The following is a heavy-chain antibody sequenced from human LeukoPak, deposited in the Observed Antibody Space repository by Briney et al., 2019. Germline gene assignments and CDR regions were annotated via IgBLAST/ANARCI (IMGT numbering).Heavy chain of an antibody. D-gene: IGHD2-15*01. Sequence: SSETLSLTCTVSGGSISSGSYYWSWIRQPAGKGLEWIGRIYTSGSTNYNPSLKSRVTISVDTSKNQFSLKLSSATAADTAVYYCARGVGGYCSGGSCYSGPSWFDPWGQGTLVTVSS. CDR2: IYTSGST. CDR3: ARGVGGYCSGGSCYSGPSWFDP. V-gene: IGHV4-61*02. J-gene: IGHJ5*02. CDR1: GGSISSGSYY.